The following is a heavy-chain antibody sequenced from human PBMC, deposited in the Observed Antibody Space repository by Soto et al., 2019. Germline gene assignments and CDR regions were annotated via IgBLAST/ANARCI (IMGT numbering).Heavy chain of an antibody. CDR2: INHSGST. D-gene: IGHD2-21*01. CDR1: GGSFSGYY. V-gene: IGHV4-34*01. Sequence: SETLSLTCAVYGGSFSGYYWSWIRQPPGKGLEWIGEINHSGSTNYNPSLKSRVTISVDTSKNQFSLKLSSVTAADTAVYYCARHCGGDCYSPPFDYWGQGTLVTVSS. J-gene: IGHJ4*02. CDR3: ARHCGGDCYSPPFDY.